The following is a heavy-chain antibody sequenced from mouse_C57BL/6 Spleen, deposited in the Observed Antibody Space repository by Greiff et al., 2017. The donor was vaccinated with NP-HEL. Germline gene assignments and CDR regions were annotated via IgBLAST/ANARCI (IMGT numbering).Heavy chain of an antibody. CDR3: ATGRYYFDY. V-gene: IGHV7-3*01. CDR1: GFTFTDYY. J-gene: IGHJ2*01. CDR2: IRNKANGYTT. Sequence: EVKLVESGGGLVQPGGSLSLSCAASGFTFTDYYMSWVRQPPGKALEWLGFIRNKANGYTTEYSASVKGRFTISRDNSQSILYLQMNALRAEDSATYYCATGRYYFDYWGQGTTLTVSS. D-gene: IGHD3-3*01.